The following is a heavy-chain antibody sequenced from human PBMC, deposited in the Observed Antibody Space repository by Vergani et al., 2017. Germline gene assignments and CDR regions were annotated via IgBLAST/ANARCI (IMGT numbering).Heavy chain of an antibody. J-gene: IGHJ6*03. CDR3: AREGTYYDFWSGYLTQRNYYYYYMDV. V-gene: IGHV4-59*10. D-gene: IGHD3-3*01. CDR2: IYTSGST. CDR1: GGSISSYY. Sequence: QVQLQQWGAGLLKPSETLSLTCAVSGGSISSYYWSWIRQPAGKGLEWIGRIYTSGSTNYNPSLKSRVTMSVDTSKNQFSLKLSSVTAADTAVYYCAREGTYYDFWSGYLTQRNYYYYYMDVWGKGTTVTVSS.